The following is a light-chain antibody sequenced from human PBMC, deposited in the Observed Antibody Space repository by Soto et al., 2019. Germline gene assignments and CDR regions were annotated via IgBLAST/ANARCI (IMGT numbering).Light chain of an antibody. CDR2: AAS. CDR3: QQYTAWPLT. J-gene: IGKJ4*01. Sequence: IVMTQSPATLSVSPGERGTLSCRASQTVYNNLAWYQQKPGQPPRLLIYAASTRATGFPARFSGSGFGTEFTLTISSLQSEDCAVYYCQQYTAWPLTFGGGTKVEIK. V-gene: IGKV3-15*01. CDR1: QTVYNN.